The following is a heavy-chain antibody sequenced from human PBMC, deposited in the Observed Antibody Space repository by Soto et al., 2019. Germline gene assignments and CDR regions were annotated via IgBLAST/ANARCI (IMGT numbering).Heavy chain of an antibody. J-gene: IGHJ4*02. CDR1: GGSFSGYY. CDR2: INHSGST. Sequence: SETLSLTCAVYGGSFSGYYWTWIRQSPWKGLEWIGQINHSGSTTYNPSLKSRVTISLTTSKNQFSLELSSVTAADTAVYYCARGLFSENYYSGGWYYFDYWGKGTLVTVS. V-gene: IGHV4-34*01. CDR3: ARGLFSENYYSGGWYYFDY. D-gene: IGHD1-26*01.